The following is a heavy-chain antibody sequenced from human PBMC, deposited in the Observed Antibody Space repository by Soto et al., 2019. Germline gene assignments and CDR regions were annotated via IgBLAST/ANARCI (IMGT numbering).Heavy chain of an antibody. D-gene: IGHD6-13*01. CDR1: GGTFSSYA. Sequence: QVQLVQSGAEVKKPGSSVTVSCKASGGTFSSYAISWVRQAPGQGLEWMGGIIPIFGTANYAQRFQGRVTITADESTSTAYMELSSLRSEETAVYYCASEGVRDSSTWIFDYWGQGTLVTVSS. CDR3: ASEGVRDSSTWIFDY. J-gene: IGHJ4*02. V-gene: IGHV1-69*12. CDR2: IIPIFGTA.